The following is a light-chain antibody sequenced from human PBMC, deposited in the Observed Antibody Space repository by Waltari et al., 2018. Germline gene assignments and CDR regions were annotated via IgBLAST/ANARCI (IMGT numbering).Light chain of an antibody. CDR3: QQYNNWRT. Sequence: EIVMTQSPATLSVSPGERATLPCRASQSVSSNLAWYQQNPGQAPRLLIYGASTRATGIPAMFSGSGSGTEFTLTISSLQSEDFAVYYCQQYNNWRTFGQGTKLEIK. J-gene: IGKJ2*01. V-gene: IGKV3-15*01. CDR2: GAS. CDR1: QSVSSN.